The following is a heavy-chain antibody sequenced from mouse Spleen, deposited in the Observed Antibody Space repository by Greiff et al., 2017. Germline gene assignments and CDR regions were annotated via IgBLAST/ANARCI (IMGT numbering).Heavy chain of an antibody. CDR3: AREHYYGSSYVRFAY. CDR2: IYPRSGNT. D-gene: IGHD1-1*01. J-gene: IGHJ3*01. Sequence: VHLVESGAELARPGASVKLSCKASGYTFTSYGISWVKQRTGQGLEWIGEIYPRSGNTYYNEKFKGKATLTADKSSSTAYMELRSLTSEDSAVYFCAREHYYGSSYVRFAYWGQGTLVTVSA. CDR1: GYTFTSYG. V-gene: IGHV1-81*01.